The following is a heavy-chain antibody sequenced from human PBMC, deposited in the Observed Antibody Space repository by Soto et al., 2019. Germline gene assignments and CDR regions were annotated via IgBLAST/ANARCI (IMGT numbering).Heavy chain of an antibody. J-gene: IGHJ6*02. CDR1: GGSISSGGYY. D-gene: IGHD3-10*01. CDR3: ARGWGLWFGELYPPTYYSYGMDV. V-gene: IGHV4-31*03. CDR2: VYYSGST. Sequence: QVQLQESGPGLVKPSQTLSLTCTVSGGSISSGGYYWSWIRQHPGKGLEWIGYVYYSGSTYYNPALKSRVTISVDTSKNPFSLKLSSVTAADTAVYYWARGWGLWFGELYPPTYYSYGMDVWGQGTTVTVSS.